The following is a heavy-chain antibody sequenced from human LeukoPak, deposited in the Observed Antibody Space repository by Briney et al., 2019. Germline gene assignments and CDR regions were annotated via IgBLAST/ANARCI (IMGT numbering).Heavy chain of an antibody. CDR2: ISWNSGSI. D-gene: IGHD4-17*01. CDR1: GFTFDDYA. CDR3: AKGAVNYGDYVSGSWFDP. V-gene: IGHV3-9*01. J-gene: IGHJ5*02. Sequence: GGSLRLSCAASGFTFDDYAMHWVRQAPGKGLEWVSGISWNSGSIGYADSVKGRFTISRDNAKNSLYLQMNSLRAEDTALYYCAKGAVNYGDYVSGSWFDPWGQGTLVTVSS.